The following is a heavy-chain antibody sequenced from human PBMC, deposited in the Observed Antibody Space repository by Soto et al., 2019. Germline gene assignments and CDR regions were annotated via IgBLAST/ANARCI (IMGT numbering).Heavy chain of an antibody. CDR3: ARLYGLDAFDF. Sequence: PSETLSLTCTVSGGSISSYCWSWIRQPPGKGLEWIGYIFYSGSTNYNPSLKSRVTISVDTSKNQFSLKLSSVTAADTAVYYCARLYGLDAFDFWGQATMVTVSS. D-gene: IGHD3-16*02. V-gene: IGHV4-59*08. CDR1: GGSISSYC. CDR2: IFYSGST. J-gene: IGHJ3*01.